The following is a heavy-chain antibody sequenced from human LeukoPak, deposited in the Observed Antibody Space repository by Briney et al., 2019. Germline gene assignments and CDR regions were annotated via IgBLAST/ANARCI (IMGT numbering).Heavy chain of an antibody. CDR3: ARHSNALYYYDSSGYPDY. D-gene: IGHD3-22*01. V-gene: IGHV5-51*01. CDR2: IYPGDSDT. J-gene: IGHJ4*02. CDR1: GYNFITYW. Sequence: GESLTISCKGSGYNFITYWIAWVRQMPGKGLEWMGNIYPGDSDTRYSPSFQGQVTISADKSISTAYLQWSSLKASDTAMYYCARHSNALYYYDSSGYPDYWGQGTLVTVSS.